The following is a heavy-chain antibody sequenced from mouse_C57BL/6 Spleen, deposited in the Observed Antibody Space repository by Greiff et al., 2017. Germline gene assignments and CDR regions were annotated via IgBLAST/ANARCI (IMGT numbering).Heavy chain of an antibody. V-gene: IGHV1-72*01. CDR1: GYTFTSYW. J-gene: IGHJ3*01. Sequence: VQLQQPGAELVKPGASVKLSCKASGYTFTSYWMHWVKQRPGRGLEWIGRIDPNSGGTKYNEKFKSKATLTVDKPSSTAYMQISSLTSEDSAVYYCARDYDYDGFGDWGKGALVTVSA. CDR3: ARDYDYDGFGD. CDR2: IDPNSGGT. D-gene: IGHD2-4*01.